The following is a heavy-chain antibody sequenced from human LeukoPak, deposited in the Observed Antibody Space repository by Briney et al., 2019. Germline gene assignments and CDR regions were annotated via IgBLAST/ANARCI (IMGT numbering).Heavy chain of an antibody. CDR3: ARGVVVPAATGWFDP. D-gene: IGHD2-2*01. Sequence: ASVKVSCKASGYTFTSYAMNWVRQAPGQGLEWMGWINPNSGGTNYAQKFQGRVTMTRDTSISTAYMELSRLRSDDTAVYYCARGVVVPAATGWFDPWGQGTLVTVSS. V-gene: IGHV1-2*02. CDR1: GYTFTSYA. CDR2: INPNSGGT. J-gene: IGHJ5*02.